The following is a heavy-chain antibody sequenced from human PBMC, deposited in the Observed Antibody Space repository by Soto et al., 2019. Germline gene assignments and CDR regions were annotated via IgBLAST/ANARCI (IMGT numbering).Heavy chain of an antibody. CDR1: GGSFSGYY. J-gene: IGHJ4*02. CDR3: AREGVQYQLLSSSGFDY. V-gene: IGHV4-34*01. D-gene: IGHD2-2*01. CDR2: INHSGST. Sequence: SETMSLTCAVYGGSFSGYYWRWIRQHPGKGLEWIGEINHSGSTNYNPPLKSRVTISVDTSKNQFSLKLSSVTAADTAVYYCAREGVQYQLLSSSGFDYWGQGTLVTVSS.